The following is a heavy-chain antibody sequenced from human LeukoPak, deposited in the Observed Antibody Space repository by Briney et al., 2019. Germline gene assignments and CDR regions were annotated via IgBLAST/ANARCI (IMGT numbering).Heavy chain of an antibody. V-gene: IGHV3-23*01. J-gene: IGHJ6*02. D-gene: IGHD2-15*01. CDR3: AKDPDIVVVVAAISYGMDV. CDR2: ISGSGGST. Sequence: GGSLRLSCAASGFTFSSYAMSWVRQAPGKGLEWVSAISGSGGSTYYADSVKGRFTISRDNSKNTLYLQMNSLRAEDTAVYYCAKDPDIVVVVAAISYGMDVWGQGTTVTVS. CDR1: GFTFSSYA.